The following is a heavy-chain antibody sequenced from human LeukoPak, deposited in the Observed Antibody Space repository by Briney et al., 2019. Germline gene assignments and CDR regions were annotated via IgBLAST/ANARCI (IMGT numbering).Heavy chain of an antibody. D-gene: IGHD3-3*01. CDR2: ISAYNGQT. Sequence: ASVKVSCKASGYSITTYGISWVRQAPGQGLEWMGWISAYNGQTTYAQKLQGRVSMTTDTSTSTVYMELWSLRSDDTAVYYCATIYDFWTAYLDQWGQGTLVTVSS. V-gene: IGHV1-18*01. CDR1: GYSITTYG. J-gene: IGHJ4*02. CDR3: ATIYDFWTAYLDQ.